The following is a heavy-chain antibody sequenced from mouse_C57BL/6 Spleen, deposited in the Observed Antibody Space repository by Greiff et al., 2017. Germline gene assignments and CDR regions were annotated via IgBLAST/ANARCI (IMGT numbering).Heavy chain of an antibody. J-gene: IGHJ4*01. D-gene: IGHD2-13*01. CDR3: AREERVRAMDY. V-gene: IGHV5-4*01. Sequence: EVQRVESGGGLVKPGGSLKLSCAASGFTFSSYAMSWVRQTPEKRLEWVATISDGGSYTYYPDNVKGRFTISRDNAKNNLSLQMSHLKSEDTAMYYCAREERVRAMDYWGQGTSVTVSS. CDR1: GFTFSSYA. CDR2: ISDGGSYT.